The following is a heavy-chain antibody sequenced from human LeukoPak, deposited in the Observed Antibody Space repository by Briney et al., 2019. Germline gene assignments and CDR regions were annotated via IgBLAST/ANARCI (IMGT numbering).Heavy chain of an antibody. CDR2: IHYSGST. Sequence: SETLSLTCTVSGGSISSYYWSWIRQPPGKGLEWIGYIHYSGSTNYNPSLKSRVTISVDTSKNQFSLKLSSATAADTAVYYCARGEVYGDPGSSPFDYWGQGTLVTVSS. CDR3: ARGEVYGDPGSSPFDY. D-gene: IGHD4-17*01. V-gene: IGHV4-59*01. CDR1: GGSISSYY. J-gene: IGHJ4*02.